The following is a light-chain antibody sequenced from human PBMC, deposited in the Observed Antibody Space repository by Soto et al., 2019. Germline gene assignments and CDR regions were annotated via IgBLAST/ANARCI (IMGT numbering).Light chain of an antibody. Sequence: DIQMTQSPSSLSASVGDRVTVTCRSSQSIGGYLNWYQQKPGKAPKLLMHAASTSQSGVPSRFSGSGSGTDYTLTISSLQPEDFATYCCQQSYSNPFTFGPGTQVEIK. CDR2: AAS. J-gene: IGKJ3*01. CDR3: QQSYSNPFT. V-gene: IGKV1-39*01. CDR1: QSIGGY.